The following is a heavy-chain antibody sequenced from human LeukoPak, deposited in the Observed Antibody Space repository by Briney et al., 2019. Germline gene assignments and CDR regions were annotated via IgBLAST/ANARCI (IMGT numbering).Heavy chain of an antibody. V-gene: IGHV4-59*01. D-gene: IGHD6-19*01. Sequence: PSETLSLTCTVSGGSISSYYWSWIRQPPAKGLEWIGYIYYSGSTNYNPSLKSRVTISVDTSKNQFSLKLSSVTAADTAVYYCARAVAGTSPLNYWGQGTLVTVSS. CDR2: IYYSGST. CDR3: ARAVAGTSPLNY. CDR1: GGSISSYY. J-gene: IGHJ4*02.